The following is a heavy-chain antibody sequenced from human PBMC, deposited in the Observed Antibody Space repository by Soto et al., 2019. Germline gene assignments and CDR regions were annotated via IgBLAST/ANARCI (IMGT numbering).Heavy chain of an antibody. D-gene: IGHD5-18*01. J-gene: IGHJ4*02. CDR1: GITFSTYA. CDR2: ITGSGDRT. CDR3: ARIWDRTMNMNFHY. Sequence: GGSLRLSCSASGITFSTYAMTWVRQAPGKGLEWVSTITGSGDRTYYADSVKGRFTISRDNSKNTLFVQMNSLRAEDTAVYYCARIWDRTMNMNFHYWGQGTLVTVSS. V-gene: IGHV3-23*01.